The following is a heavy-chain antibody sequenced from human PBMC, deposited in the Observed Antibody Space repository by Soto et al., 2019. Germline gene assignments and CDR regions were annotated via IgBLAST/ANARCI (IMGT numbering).Heavy chain of an antibody. D-gene: IGHD3-3*01. CDR1: GFTFSSYS. V-gene: IGHV3-21*01. Sequence: XGSLQISCAASGFTFSSYSMNWVRQAPGKGLEWVSSISSSSSYIYYADSVKGRFTISRDNAKNSLYLQMNSLRAEDTAVYYCAGGLIRDDFWSGYLKYYYYYGMDVWGQGTTVTVSS. CDR2: ISSSSSYI. CDR3: AGGLIRDDFWSGYLKYYYYYGMDV. J-gene: IGHJ6*02.